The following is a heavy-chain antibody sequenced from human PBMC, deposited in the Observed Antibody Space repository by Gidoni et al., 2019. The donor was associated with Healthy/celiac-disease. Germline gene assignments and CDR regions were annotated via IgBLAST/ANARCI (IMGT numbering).Heavy chain of an antibody. V-gene: IGHV3-33*01. D-gene: IGHD1-1*01. CDR2: IWYDGSNK. Sequence: QVQLVESGGGVVQPGRSLRLSCAASGFTFSSYGMHWVRQAPGKGLGWVAVIWYDGSNKYYADSVKGRFTISRDNSKNTLYLQMNSLRAEDTAVYYCARDGETGTGDWFDPWGQGTLVTVSS. J-gene: IGHJ5*02. CDR1: GFTFSSYG. CDR3: ARDGETGTGDWFDP.